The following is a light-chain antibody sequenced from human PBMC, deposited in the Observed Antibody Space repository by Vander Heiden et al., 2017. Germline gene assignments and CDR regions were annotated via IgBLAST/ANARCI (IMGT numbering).Light chain of an antibody. V-gene: IGKV1-39*01. CDR3: QQSDSTPRT. Sequence: DIQMTQSPSSLSASVGDRVTITCRASQSISTYLSWYQQNPGIAPKLLIFAASSLQTGVPLRFIGSGSGTDFTLTISSLQPEDFASYYCQQSDSTPRTFGQGTKVEIK. CDR1: QSISTY. CDR2: AAS. J-gene: IGKJ1*01.